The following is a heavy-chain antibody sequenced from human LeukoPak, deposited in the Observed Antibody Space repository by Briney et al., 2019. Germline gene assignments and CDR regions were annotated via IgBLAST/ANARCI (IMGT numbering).Heavy chain of an antibody. Sequence: GGSLRLSCAASQFTFSYYAMHWVRQAPGKGLKWVAIISYDGSDKYYADSVKGRFTIFRDNSKNTQYLQMNSLRAEDKAVYYCARDANWGEIDYWGQGTLVTVSS. D-gene: IGHD7-27*01. CDR3: ARDANWGEIDY. CDR2: ISYDGSDK. CDR1: QFTFSYYA. J-gene: IGHJ4*02. V-gene: IGHV3-30-3*01.